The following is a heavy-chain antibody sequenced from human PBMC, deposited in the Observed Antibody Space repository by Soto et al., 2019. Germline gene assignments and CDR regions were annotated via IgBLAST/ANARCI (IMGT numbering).Heavy chain of an antibody. D-gene: IGHD2-2*01. CDR1: GFTFRSYS. V-gene: IGHV3-48*01. CDR2: ISSRSSTI. CDR3: ARGGGYDHY. J-gene: IGHJ4*02. Sequence: EVQLVESGGGLVQLGGSLRLSCAASGFTFRSYSMNWVRQAPGKGLEWVSYISSRSSTIYYADSVKGRFTISRDNAKNSLYLQMNSLRAEDTAVYYCARGGGYDHYWGQGTLVTVSS.